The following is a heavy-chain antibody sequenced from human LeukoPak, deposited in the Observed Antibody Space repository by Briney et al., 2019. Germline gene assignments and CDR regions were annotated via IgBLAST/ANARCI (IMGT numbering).Heavy chain of an antibody. CDR2: IYYSGST. CDR3: ARGRDYGDYYYYGMDV. J-gene: IGHJ6*02. Sequence: SETLSLTCTVSGGSISSYYWSWIRQPPGKGLEWIGYIYYSGSTNYNPPLKSRVTISVDTSKNQFSLKLSSVTAADTAVYYCARGRDYGDYYYYGMDVWGQGTTVTVSS. CDR1: GGSISSYY. V-gene: IGHV4-59*01. D-gene: IGHD4-17*01.